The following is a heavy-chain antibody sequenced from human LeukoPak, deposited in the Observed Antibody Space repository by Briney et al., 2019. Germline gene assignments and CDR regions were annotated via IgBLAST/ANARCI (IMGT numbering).Heavy chain of an antibody. CDR1: GGSISSGGYY. CDR2: INHSGST. Sequence: SETLSLTCTVSGGSISSGGYYWSWIRQPPGKGLEWIGEINHSGSTNYNPSLKSRVTISVDTSKNQFSLKLSSVTAADTTVYYCARGPQWLAPRWFDPWGQGTLVTVSS. D-gene: IGHD6-19*01. J-gene: IGHJ5*02. V-gene: IGHV4-39*07. CDR3: ARGPQWLAPRWFDP.